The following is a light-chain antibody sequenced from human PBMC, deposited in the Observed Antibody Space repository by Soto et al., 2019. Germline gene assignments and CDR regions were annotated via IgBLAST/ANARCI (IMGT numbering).Light chain of an antibody. Sequence: DIQMTQSPSTLSASVGDRVTITCRASQSISSWLAWYQQKPGKAPKLLIYDASSLESGVPSRFSGSGAGTEITLTISHPHPDDFATYYCQQYNSYPWTFGQGTKVEIK. CDR1: QSISSW. CDR2: DAS. J-gene: IGKJ1*01. V-gene: IGKV1-5*01. CDR3: QQYNSYPWT.